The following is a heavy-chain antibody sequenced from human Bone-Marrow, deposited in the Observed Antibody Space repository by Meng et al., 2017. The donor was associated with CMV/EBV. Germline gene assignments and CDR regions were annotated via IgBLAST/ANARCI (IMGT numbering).Heavy chain of an antibody. Sequence: GGSLRLSCAASGFTFSSYGMHWVRQAPGKGLEWVAVIWYDGSNKYYADSVKGRFTISRDNSKNTLYLQMNSLRAEDTAVYYCARGYCSSTSCYFWVDVWGQGTTVTVSS. V-gene: IGHV3-33*01. J-gene: IGHJ6*02. CDR3: ARGYCSSTSCYFWVDV. CDR2: IWYDGSNK. CDR1: GFTFSSYG. D-gene: IGHD2-2*01.